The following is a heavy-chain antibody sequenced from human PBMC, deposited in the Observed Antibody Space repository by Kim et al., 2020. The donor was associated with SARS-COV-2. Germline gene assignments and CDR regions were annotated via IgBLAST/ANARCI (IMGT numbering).Heavy chain of an antibody. CDR2: VYYSGRT. Sequence: SQTLSLTCSVSGGSISSDYWTWIRQPPGKGLEWIGYVYYSGRTRYNPSLMSRVAIFVDPSKSHFSLMLTSVTAADTAVYFCARIPDIAGWPFDSWGQGILVRVSS. CDR1: GGSISSDY. D-gene: IGHD6-19*01. J-gene: IGHJ4*02. V-gene: IGHV4-59*01. CDR3: ARIPDIAGWPFDS.